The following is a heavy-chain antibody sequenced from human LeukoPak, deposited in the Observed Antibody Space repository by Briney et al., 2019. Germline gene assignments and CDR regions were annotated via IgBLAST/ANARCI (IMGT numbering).Heavy chain of an antibody. CDR2: ISYDGSNK. CDR1: GFTFSSYA. Sequence: GGSPRLSCAASGFTFSSYAMHWVRQAPGKGLEWVAVISYDGSNKYYADSVKGRFTISRDNSKNTLYLQMNSLRADDTAVYYCAKDRITIFGVVMDQWGQGTLVTVSS. CDR3: AKDRITIFGVVMDQ. D-gene: IGHD3-3*01. J-gene: IGHJ4*02. V-gene: IGHV3-30-3*01.